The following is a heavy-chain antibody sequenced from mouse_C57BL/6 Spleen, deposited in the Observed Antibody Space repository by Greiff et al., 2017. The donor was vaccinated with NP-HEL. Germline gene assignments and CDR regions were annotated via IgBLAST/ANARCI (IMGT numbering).Heavy chain of an antibody. CDR2: IDPNSGGT. D-gene: IGHD1-1*01. CDR3: SRSGNYYEDYFDY. Sequence: QVQLQQPGAELVKPGASVKLSCKASGYTFTSYWMHWVKQRPGRGLEWIGRIDPNSGGTKYNEKFKGKATLTVDKSSSTAYMQLRRLTSEDSAVYACSRSGNYYEDYFDYWGQGTTLTVSS. CDR1: GYTFTSYW. V-gene: IGHV1-72*01. J-gene: IGHJ2*01.